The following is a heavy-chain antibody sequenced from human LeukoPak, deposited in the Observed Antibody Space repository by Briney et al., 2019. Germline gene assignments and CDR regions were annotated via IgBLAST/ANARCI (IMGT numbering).Heavy chain of an antibody. CDR1: GFTFSSYA. Sequence: PGGSLRLSCAASGFTFSSYAMSWVRQAPGKGLEWVSAISGSGGSTYYADSVKGRFTISRDNSKNTLYLQMNSLRAEDTAVYYCAKDDESHGSGSYDAFDIWGQGTMVTVSS. CDR3: AKDDESHGSGSYDAFDI. CDR2: ISGSGGST. J-gene: IGHJ3*02. V-gene: IGHV3-23*01. D-gene: IGHD3-22*01.